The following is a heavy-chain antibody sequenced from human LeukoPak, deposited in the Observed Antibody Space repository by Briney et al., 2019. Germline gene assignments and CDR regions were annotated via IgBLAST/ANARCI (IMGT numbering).Heavy chain of an antibody. CDR3: ASALSLARHFDY. V-gene: IGHV5-51*01. J-gene: IGHJ4*02. CDR1: GNSFTSYW. D-gene: IGHD6-6*01. CDR2: NYCGDSDT. Sequence: GESLKISCKVSGNSFTSYWIAWVRQMPGKGLEWMGINYCGDSDTRYSPSFQGQVTISADKSISIAYLQWSSLKATDTAMYDCASALSLARHFDYWGQGALVTVSS.